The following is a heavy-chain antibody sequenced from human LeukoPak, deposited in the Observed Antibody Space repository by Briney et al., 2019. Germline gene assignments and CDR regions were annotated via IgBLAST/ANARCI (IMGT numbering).Heavy chain of an antibody. V-gene: IGHV3-48*01. Sequence: GGSLRLSCAASGFTFSSYSMNWVRQAPGKGLEWVSYISSSSTIYYADSVKGRFTISRDNAKNSLYLQMNSLRAEDTAVYYCARIDYGDYADWGQGTLVTVSS. D-gene: IGHD4-17*01. CDR1: GFTFSSYS. CDR3: ARIDYGDYAD. CDR2: ISSSSTI. J-gene: IGHJ4*02.